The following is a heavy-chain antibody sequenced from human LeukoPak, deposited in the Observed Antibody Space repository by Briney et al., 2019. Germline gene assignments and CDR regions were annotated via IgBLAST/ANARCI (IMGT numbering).Heavy chain of an antibody. D-gene: IGHD4-17*01. CDR2: IYHSGST. CDR1: GGSISSSNW. V-gene: IGHV4-4*02. J-gene: IGHJ6*02. Sequence: SETLSLTCAVSGGSISSSNWWSWVRQPPGKGLEWIGEIYHSGSTNYNPSLKSRVTISVDTSKNQFSLELSSVTAADTAVYYCARLTVTTPYYYYYGMDVWGQGTTVTVSS. CDR3: ARLTVTTPYYYYYGMDV.